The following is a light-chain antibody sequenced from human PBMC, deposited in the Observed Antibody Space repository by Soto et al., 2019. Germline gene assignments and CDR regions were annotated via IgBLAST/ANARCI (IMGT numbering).Light chain of an antibody. V-gene: IGKV3-15*01. CDR1: QSVSSN. CDR2: GAS. Sequence: EIVMTQSPATLSVSPRERAALSCRASQSVSSNLAWYQQKPGQAPRLLVYGASTRATGIPARFSGSGSGTQFTLTISSLQSEDFAVYYCQQHNNWPLTVGGGTKVDIK. CDR3: QQHNNWPLT. J-gene: IGKJ4*01.